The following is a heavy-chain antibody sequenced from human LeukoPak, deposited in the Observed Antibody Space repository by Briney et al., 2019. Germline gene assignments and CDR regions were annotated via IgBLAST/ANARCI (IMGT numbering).Heavy chain of an antibody. J-gene: IGHJ4*02. Sequence: SETLSLTCAVYGGSFSGYYWSWIRQPPGKGLEWIGEINHSGSTNYNPSLKSRVTISVDTSKNQFSLKLSSVTAADTAVYYCAREEDYWGQGTLVTVSS. CDR1: GGSFSGYY. CDR2: INHSGST. CDR3: AREEDY. V-gene: IGHV4-34*01.